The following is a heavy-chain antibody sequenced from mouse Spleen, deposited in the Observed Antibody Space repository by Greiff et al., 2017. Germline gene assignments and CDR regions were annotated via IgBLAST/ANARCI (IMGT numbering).Heavy chain of an antibody. V-gene: IGHV5-9-2*01. D-gene: IGHD4-1*01. Sequence: VQLKESGGGLVKPGGSLKLSCAASGFTFSSYGMSWVRQTPEKRLEWVATISGGGSYTYYPDSVKGRFTISRDNAKNNLYLQMSSLRSEDTALYYCARFNWDDWFAYWGQGTLVTVSA. CDR3: ARFNWDDWFAY. CDR2: ISGGGSYT. J-gene: IGHJ3*01. CDR1: GFTFSSYG.